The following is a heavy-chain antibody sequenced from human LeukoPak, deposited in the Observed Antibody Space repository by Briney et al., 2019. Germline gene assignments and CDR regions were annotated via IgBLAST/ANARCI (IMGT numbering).Heavy chain of an antibody. D-gene: IGHD1-1*01. J-gene: IGHJ6*03. Sequence: ASVEVSCKASGYTFTGYYMHWVRQAPGQGLEWMGWISPNSGGTNYAQKFQGRVTMTRDTSISTAYMELSSLRSEDTAVYYCARVYNPLVYYMDVWGKGTTVTVSS. CDR3: ARVYNPLVYYMDV. CDR1: GYTFTGYY. V-gene: IGHV1-2*02. CDR2: ISPNSGGT.